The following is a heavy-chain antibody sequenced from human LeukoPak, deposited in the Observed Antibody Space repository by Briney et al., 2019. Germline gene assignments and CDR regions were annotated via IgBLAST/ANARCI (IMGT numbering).Heavy chain of an antibody. Sequence: AGGSLRLSCAASGFTFSRFWMSWVRQAPGKGLEWVANIKEDGSEKYYVDSVKGRFTISRDNAKNSLYLQMNSLRAEDTAVYYCARDESFAGDYPYWGQGTLVTVSS. CDR1: GFTFSRFW. J-gene: IGHJ4*02. V-gene: IGHV3-7*01. D-gene: IGHD4-17*01. CDR3: ARDESFAGDYPY. CDR2: IKEDGSEK.